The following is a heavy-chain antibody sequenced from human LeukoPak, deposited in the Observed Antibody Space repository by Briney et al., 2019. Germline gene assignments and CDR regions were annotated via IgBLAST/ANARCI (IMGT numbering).Heavy chain of an antibody. CDR1: GFTFSSYS. D-gene: IGHD1-1*01. CDR3: ARYWNDRYFDY. Sequence: TGGSLRLSCAASGFTFSSYSMNWVRQAPGKGLEWVSVINNFGSSTFYADSVKGRFTISRDNSKSTLYLQMNSLRAEDTAVYYCARYWNDRYFDYWGQGILATVSS. V-gene: IGHV3-23*01. J-gene: IGHJ4*02. CDR2: INNFGSST.